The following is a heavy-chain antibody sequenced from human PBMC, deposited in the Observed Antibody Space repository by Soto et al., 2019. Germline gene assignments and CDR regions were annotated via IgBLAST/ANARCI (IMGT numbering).Heavy chain of an antibody. D-gene: IGHD6-19*01. CDR2: ISPDGSNR. V-gene: IGHV3-30*18. J-gene: IGHJ5*02. Sequence: QVKLVESGGGVVQPGRSLRLSCAASGFRFSSYGMHWVRQAPGKGLEWVALISPDGSNREYADSVKGRFTISRDNSKNTLYLYMHRLRVEDTAVYYGTKPRSSLQWPTFDRWGDGTLESVYS. CDR1: GFRFSSYG. CDR3: TKPRSSLQWPTFDR.